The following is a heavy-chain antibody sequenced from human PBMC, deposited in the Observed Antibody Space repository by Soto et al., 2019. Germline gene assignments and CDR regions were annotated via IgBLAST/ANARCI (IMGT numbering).Heavy chain of an antibody. CDR2: ISYDGSNK. J-gene: IGHJ3*02. CDR1: GFTFSSYA. V-gene: IGHV3-30-3*01. CDR3: ARDKREPYGGNSGGAFDI. Sequence: GGSLRLSCAASGFTFSSYAMYWVRQAPGKGLEWVAVISYDGSNKHFADSVKGRLTISRDNSKNTLYLQMNSLRAEDTAVYYCARDKREPYGGNSGGAFDIWGQGTMVTVSS. D-gene: IGHD2-21*02.